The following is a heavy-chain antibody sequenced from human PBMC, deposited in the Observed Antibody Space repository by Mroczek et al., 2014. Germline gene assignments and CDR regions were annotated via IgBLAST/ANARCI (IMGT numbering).Heavy chain of an antibody. J-gene: IGHJ4*02. D-gene: IGHD2-15*01. CDR3: ARDILPDCSGGSCYRSSAGLYY. Sequence: QVQLVESGAEVKKPGASVKVSCKASGYTFTGYYMHWVRQAPGQGLEWMGWINPNSGGTNYAQKFQGRVTMTRDTSISTAYMELSRLRSDDTAVYYCARDILPDCSGGSCYRSSAGLYYWGQGTLVTVSS. CDR1: GYTFTGYY. V-gene: IGHV1-2*02. CDR2: INPNSGGT.